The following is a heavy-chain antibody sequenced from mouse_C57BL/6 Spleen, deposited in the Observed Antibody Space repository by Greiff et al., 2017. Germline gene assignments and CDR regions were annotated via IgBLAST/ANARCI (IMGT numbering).Heavy chain of an antibody. J-gene: IGHJ2*01. V-gene: IGHV1-64*01. CDR1: GYTFTSYW. CDR3: ASMVTTVYYFDY. Sequence: VQLQQPGAELVKPGASVKLSCKASGYTFTSYWMHWVKQRPGQGLEWIGMIHPNSGSTNYNEKFKSKATLTVDKSSSTAYMQLSSRTSEDSAVYYCASMVTTVYYFDYWGQGTTLTVSS. CDR2: IHPNSGST. D-gene: IGHD2-2*01.